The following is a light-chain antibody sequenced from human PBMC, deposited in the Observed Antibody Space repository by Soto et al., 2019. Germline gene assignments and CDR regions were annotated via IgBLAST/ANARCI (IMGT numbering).Light chain of an antibody. V-gene: IGLV2-14*01. CDR1: SSDVGRYNY. CDR2: VVS. Sequence: QSVLTQPASVSGSPGQSITISCTGTSSDVGRYNYVSWYQQYPGKAPKLMIYVVSSRPSGVSNRFSGSKSGNTAFLTISGLQAEDEADYYCASYTAGSTLVVFGGGTKVTVL. CDR3: ASYTAGSTLVV. J-gene: IGLJ2*01.